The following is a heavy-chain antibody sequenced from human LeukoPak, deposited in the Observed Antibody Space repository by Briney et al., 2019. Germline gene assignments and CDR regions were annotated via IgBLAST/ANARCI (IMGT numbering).Heavy chain of an antibody. CDR2: ISSSGSTI. CDR1: GFTFSDYY. D-gene: IGHD3-10*01. CDR3: AKGGLWFIYRENYYFDY. Sequence: VGSLRLSCASSGFTFSDYYMSWIRQAPGRGLEWVSYISSSGSTIYHADSVKGRFTISRDNAKNSLYLQMNSLRAEDTAVYYCAKGGLWFIYRENYYFDYGGQGTLVTVSS. J-gene: IGHJ4*02. V-gene: IGHV3-11*01.